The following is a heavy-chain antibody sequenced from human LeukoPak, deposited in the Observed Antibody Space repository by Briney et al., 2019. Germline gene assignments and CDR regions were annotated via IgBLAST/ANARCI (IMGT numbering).Heavy chain of an antibody. Sequence: GGSLRLSCVGSGFTFNNYAMHWVRQAPGKGLEWVSAISGSGGSTYYADSVKGRFTISRDNSKNTLYLQMNSLRAEDTAVYYCAKRRGQLNYWGQGTLVTVSS. CDR2: ISGSGGST. V-gene: IGHV3-23*01. CDR1: GFTFNNYA. J-gene: IGHJ4*02. CDR3: AKRRGQLNY. D-gene: IGHD5-18*01.